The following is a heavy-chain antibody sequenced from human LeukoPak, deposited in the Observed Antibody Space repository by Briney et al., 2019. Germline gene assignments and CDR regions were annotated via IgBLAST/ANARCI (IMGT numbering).Heavy chain of an antibody. D-gene: IGHD3-22*01. V-gene: IGHV3-23*01. CDR3: AASQMGMIKVSSPRAFDI. CDR2: ISGSGAIT. CDR1: GFTFNNYA. J-gene: IGHJ3*02. Sequence: GGSLRLSCAASGFTFNNYAMSWVRQAPGKGLEWVSAISGSGAITYYADSVKGRFTISRDNSKNTLYLQLNSLRAEDTAVYYCAASQMGMIKVSSPRAFDIWGQGTMVTVSS.